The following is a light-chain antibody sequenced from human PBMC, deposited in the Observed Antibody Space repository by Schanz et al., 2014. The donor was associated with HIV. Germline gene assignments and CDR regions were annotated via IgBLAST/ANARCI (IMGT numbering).Light chain of an antibody. CDR1: SNDVGTYNL. CDR3: SSYAGSNKFVV. J-gene: IGLJ2*01. V-gene: IGLV2-23*02. Sequence: QSALTQPASVSGSPGQSITISCTGTSNDVGTYNLVSWYQQHPVKAPQLMIYEVSKRPSGVSDRFSGSKSDNTASLTISGLQADDEADYYCSSYAGSNKFVVFGGGTKVTVL. CDR2: EVS.